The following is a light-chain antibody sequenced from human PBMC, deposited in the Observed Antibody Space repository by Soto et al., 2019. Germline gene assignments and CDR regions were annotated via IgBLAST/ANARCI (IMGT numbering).Light chain of an antibody. Sequence: DLQMTQSPSSLSASVGDRVTMTCRASQATAPYLAWYQQKPGQAPKLLIYDASTLQSGVPSRFSGSGSGTDFTLTISSLQPEDVATYYCQKYNRAPFTFGPGTKVDLK. J-gene: IGKJ3*01. CDR1: QATAPY. CDR3: QKYNRAPFT. V-gene: IGKV1-27*01. CDR2: DAS.